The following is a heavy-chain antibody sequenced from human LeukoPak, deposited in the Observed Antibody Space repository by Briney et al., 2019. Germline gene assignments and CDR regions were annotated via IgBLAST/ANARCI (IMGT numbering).Heavy chain of an antibody. CDR3: AKVVRGPTNDAFDI. D-gene: IGHD3-10*01. Sequence: PGGSLRLSCAASGFTFRSYAMSWVRQAPGKGLEWVSIISASGDSTDYADSVRGRFTISRDNSKNTLFVQMNSLRAEDTAVYYCAKVVRGPTNDAFDIWGQGTMVTVSS. CDR2: ISASGDST. V-gene: IGHV3-23*01. CDR1: GFTFRSYA. J-gene: IGHJ3*02.